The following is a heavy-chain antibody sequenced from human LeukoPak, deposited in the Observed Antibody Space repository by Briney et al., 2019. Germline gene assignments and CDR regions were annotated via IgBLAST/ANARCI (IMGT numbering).Heavy chain of an antibody. CDR1: GGSISSGSYY. CDR2: IYTSGTT. D-gene: IGHD2-2*01. V-gene: IGHV4-61*02. CDR3: ARASVGGYCSSTSCHMGYYYYYMDV. J-gene: IGHJ6*03. Sequence: SETLSLTCTVSGGSISSGSYYWSWIRQPAGKGLEWIGRIYTSGTTNYNPSLKSRVTISVDTSKNQFSLKLSSVTAADTAVYYCARASVGGYCSSTSCHMGYYYYYMDVWGKGTTVTVSS.